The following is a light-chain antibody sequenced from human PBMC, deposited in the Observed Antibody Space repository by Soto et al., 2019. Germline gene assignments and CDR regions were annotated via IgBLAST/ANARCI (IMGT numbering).Light chain of an antibody. CDR3: QQYGSAPFT. CDR1: KGINNY. Sequence: DIQMTQSPSSLSASVGDRVTITCRASKGINNYLAWYQQKPGKVPRLLLSAATTLQSGVPSRFSGSGSGTDFTLTISSLQPEDVATYYCQQYGSAPFTFGPGTKVDIK. CDR2: AAT. V-gene: IGKV1-27*01. J-gene: IGKJ3*01.